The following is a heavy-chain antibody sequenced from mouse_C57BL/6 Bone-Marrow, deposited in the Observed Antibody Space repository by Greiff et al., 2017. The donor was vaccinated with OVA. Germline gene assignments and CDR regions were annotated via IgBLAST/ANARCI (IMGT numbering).Heavy chain of an antibody. CDR2: ISDGGSYT. CDR1: GFTFSSYA. CDR3: AREEPHSNYDAMDY. Sequence: DVKLVESGGGLVKPGGSLKLSCAASGFTFSSYAMSWVRQTPEKRLEWVATISDGGSYTYYPDNVKGRFTISRDNAKNNLYLQMSHLKSEDTAMYYCAREEPHSNYDAMDYWGQGTSVTVSS. J-gene: IGHJ4*01. D-gene: IGHD2-5*01. V-gene: IGHV5-4*01.